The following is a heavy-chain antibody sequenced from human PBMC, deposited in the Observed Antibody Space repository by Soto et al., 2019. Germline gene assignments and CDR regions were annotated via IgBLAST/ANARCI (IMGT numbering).Heavy chain of an antibody. CDR3: ARQGYSSSSGAFDP. CDR2: IYYSGST. J-gene: IGHJ5*02. V-gene: IGHV4-59*08. Sequence: SETLSLTCTVSGGSISSYYWSWIRQPPGKGLEWIGYIYYSGSTNYNPSLKSRVTISVDTSKNQFSLKLSSVTAADTAVYYCARQGYSSSSGAFDPWGQGTLVTVSS. D-gene: IGHD6-6*01. CDR1: GGSISSYY.